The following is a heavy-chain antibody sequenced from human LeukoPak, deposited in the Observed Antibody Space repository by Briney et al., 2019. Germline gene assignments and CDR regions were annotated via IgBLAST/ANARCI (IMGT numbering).Heavy chain of an antibody. CDR2: IYYGGKI. J-gene: IGHJ4*02. V-gene: IGHV4-59*08. D-gene: IGHD4-23*01. CDR1: GGSLSSYY. Sequence: SETLSLTCTVSGGSLSSYYWSWIRQPPGKGLEWIAYIYYGGKINYNPSLTSRATLSVAESKNQFFLKLSSVAAADAALYCCARHGGYSGNPIPFVSWGQGTLVTVSS. CDR3: ARHGGYSGNPIPFVS.